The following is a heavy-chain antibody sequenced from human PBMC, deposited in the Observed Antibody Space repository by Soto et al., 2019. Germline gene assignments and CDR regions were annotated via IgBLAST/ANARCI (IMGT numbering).Heavy chain of an antibody. Sequence: QVQLQESGPGLVKPSGTLSLTCALSGASIITDNWWSWVRQPPGKEMEWIGEIYHSGNTNFNPSVKSRVTISVDTSKNQCSLTVSSVTAADTAIYYCARASAASKLRGVVINWCQGTLVTVSS. V-gene: IGHV4-4*02. CDR3: ARASAASKLRGVVIN. J-gene: IGHJ4*02. CDR2: IYHSGNT. CDR1: GASIITDNW. D-gene: IGHD3-10*01.